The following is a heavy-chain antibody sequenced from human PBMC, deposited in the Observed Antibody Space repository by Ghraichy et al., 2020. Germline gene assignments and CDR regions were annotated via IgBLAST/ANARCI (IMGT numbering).Heavy chain of an antibody. CDR2: ISYDGSNK. Sequence: GRSLRLSCAASGFTFRSYGMHWVRQAPGKGLEWVALISYDGSNKYYADSVKGRFTISRDNSKNTLFLQMNSLRTEDAAVYYCAKDGHRSGYDYNYFYYGMDVWGHGTTVTVS. D-gene: IGHD3-22*01. CDR1: GFTFRSYG. V-gene: IGHV3-30*18. CDR3: AKDGHRSGYDYNYFYYGMDV. J-gene: IGHJ6*02.